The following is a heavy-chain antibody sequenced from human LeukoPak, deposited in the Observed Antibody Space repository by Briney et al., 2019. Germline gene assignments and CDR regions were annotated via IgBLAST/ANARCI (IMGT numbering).Heavy chain of an antibody. D-gene: IGHD3-22*01. CDR3: ARVNRVGYYDSSARNPPEDI. V-gene: IGHV1-46*01. Sequence: ASVKVSCKASGYTFTSYYMHWVRQAPGQGLEWMGIINPSGGSTSYAQKFQGRVTMTWDMSTSTVYMELSSLRSEDTAVYYCARVNRVGYYDSSARNPPEDIWGQGTMVTVSS. CDR1: GYTFTSYY. J-gene: IGHJ3*02. CDR2: INPSGGST.